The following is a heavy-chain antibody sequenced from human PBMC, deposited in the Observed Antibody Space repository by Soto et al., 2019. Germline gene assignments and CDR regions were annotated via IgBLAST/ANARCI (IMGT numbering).Heavy chain of an antibody. V-gene: IGHV3-66*01. CDR3: ARDKIPDILTGYYDEY. D-gene: IGHD3-9*01. Sequence: EVQLVESGGGLVQPGGSLRLSCAASGFTVSSNYMSWVRQAPGKGLEWVSVIYSGGSTYYADSVKGRFTISRDNSKKPLYLQMNSLRAEDTAVYYCARDKIPDILTGYYDEYWGQGTLVTVSS. CDR2: IYSGGST. J-gene: IGHJ4*02. CDR1: GFTVSSNY.